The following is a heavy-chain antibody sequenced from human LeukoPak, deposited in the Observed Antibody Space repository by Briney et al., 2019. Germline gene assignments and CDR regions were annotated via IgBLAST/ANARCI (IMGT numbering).Heavy chain of an antibody. V-gene: IGHV1-2*02. CDR3: ARVPDIVVVPVKSTEFDY. CDR1: GYTFTGYY. J-gene: IGHJ4*02. CDR2: INPNSGGT. Sequence: ASVKVSCKASGYTFTGYYMHWVRQAPGQGLEWMGWINPNSGGTNYAQKFQGRVTMTRDTSISTAYMELSRLRSDDTAVYYCARVPDIVVVPVKSTEFDYWGQGTLVTVSS. D-gene: IGHD2-2*01.